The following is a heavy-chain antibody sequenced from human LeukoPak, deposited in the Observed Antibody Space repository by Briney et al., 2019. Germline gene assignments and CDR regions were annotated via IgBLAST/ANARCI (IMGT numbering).Heavy chain of an antibody. V-gene: IGHV1-18*01. Sequence: ASVKVSCKASGYTFTSYGISWVRQAPGQGLEWMGWISAYNGNTNYAQKLQGRVTMTTDTSTSTAYMELRSLRSDDTAVYYCARYGSGSYYSYYYYMDVWGKGTTVTVSS. CDR1: GYTFTSYG. D-gene: IGHD3-10*01. CDR2: ISAYNGNT. J-gene: IGHJ6*03. CDR3: ARYGSGSYYSYYYYMDV.